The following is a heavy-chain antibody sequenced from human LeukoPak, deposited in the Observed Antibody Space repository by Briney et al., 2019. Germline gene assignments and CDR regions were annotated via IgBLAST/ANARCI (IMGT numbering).Heavy chain of an antibody. D-gene: IGHD2-15*01. CDR2: MNPNSGNT. CDR1: GYTFTGYY. Sequence: GASVKVSCKASGYTFTGYYMHWVRQAPGQGLEWMGWMNPNSGNTGYAQKFQGGVTMTRNTSISTAYMELSSLRSEDTAVYYCASACSGGSCLDYYYYMDVWGKGTTVTVSS. CDR3: ASACSGGSCLDYYYYMDV. J-gene: IGHJ6*03. V-gene: IGHV1-8*02.